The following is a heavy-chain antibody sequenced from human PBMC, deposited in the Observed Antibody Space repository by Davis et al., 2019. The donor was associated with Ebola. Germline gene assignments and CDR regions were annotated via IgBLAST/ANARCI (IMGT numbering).Heavy chain of an antibody. CDR1: GFTFDDYA. V-gene: IGHV3-7*01. D-gene: IGHD5-18*01. Sequence: GGSLRLSCAASGFTFDDYAMHWVRQAPGKGLEWVANIKQDGSEKYYVDSVKGRFTISRDNAKNSLYLQMNSLRAEDTAVYYCARDRGYSYGDLDYWGQGTLVTVSS. CDR2: IKQDGSEK. J-gene: IGHJ4*02. CDR3: ARDRGYSYGDLDY.